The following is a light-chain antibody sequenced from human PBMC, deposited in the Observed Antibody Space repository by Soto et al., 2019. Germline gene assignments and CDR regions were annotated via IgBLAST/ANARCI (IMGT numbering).Light chain of an antibody. CDR2: EVS. CDR3: SSYTRSSTLV. V-gene: IGLV2-14*01. CDR1: SSDVGGYNY. Sequence: QSALTQPASVSGSPGQSITISCTGTSSDVGGYNYVSWYQQHPGKAPKLMIYEVSNRPSGVSNRFSGSKSGNTASLTISGLKAEDEADYYCSSYTRSSTLVFGTGTKVTXL. J-gene: IGLJ1*01.